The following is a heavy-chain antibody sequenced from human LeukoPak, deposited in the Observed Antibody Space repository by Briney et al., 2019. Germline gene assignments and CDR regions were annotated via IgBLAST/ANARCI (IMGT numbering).Heavy chain of an antibody. Sequence: GGSLRLSCAASGFTFTTYGMHWVRQAPGKGLEWVAFIQNDEIDKFYADSVKGRFTISRDNSKNTLYLQMNSLRAEDTAVYYCAGYNCSSTTCYTGGFDYWGQGTLVTVSS. D-gene: IGHD2-2*02. CDR3: AGYNCSSTTCYTGGFDY. CDR1: GFTFTTYG. V-gene: IGHV3-30*02. J-gene: IGHJ4*02. CDR2: IQNDEIDK.